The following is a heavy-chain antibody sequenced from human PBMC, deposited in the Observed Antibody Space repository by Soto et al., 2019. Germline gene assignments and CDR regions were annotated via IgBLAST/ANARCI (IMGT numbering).Heavy chain of an antibody. D-gene: IGHD5-18*01. CDR3: ARDGSYISYGYNDYYYGMDV. CDR2: TYYRSKWYN. J-gene: IGHJ6*02. CDR1: VDVAASNRAV. V-gene: IGHV6-1*01. Sequence: PSGTLSPTCCISVDVAASNRAVGDWVLQSPARVVEWVGRTYYRSKWYNDYAVSVKSRLTINPDTSKNQFSLQLNSVTPEDTAVYYCARDGSYISYGYNDYYYGMDVWGQGTTVTVSS.